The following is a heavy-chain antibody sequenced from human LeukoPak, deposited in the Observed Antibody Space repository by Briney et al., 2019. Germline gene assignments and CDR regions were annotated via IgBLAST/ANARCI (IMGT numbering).Heavy chain of an antibody. CDR2: INHSGST. CDR3: ARGGSGYVY. D-gene: IGHD3-22*01. V-gene: IGHV4-39*07. J-gene: IGHJ4*02. CDR1: GGSISSSSYY. Sequence: SETLSLTCTVSGGSISSSSYYWSWIRQPPGKGLEWIGEINHSGSTNYNPSLKSRVTISVDTSKNQFSLKLTSVTAADTAVYYCARGGSGYVYWGQGTLVTVSS.